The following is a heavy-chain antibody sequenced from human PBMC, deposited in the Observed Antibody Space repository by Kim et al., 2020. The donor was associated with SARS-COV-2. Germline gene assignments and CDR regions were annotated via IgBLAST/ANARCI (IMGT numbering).Heavy chain of an antibody. Sequence: LEWIGEINHSGSTNYNPSLKSRVAISVDTSKNQFSLKLSSVTAADTAVYYCARAPQRITIFGVPPPYYYYYMDVWGKGTTVTVSS. D-gene: IGHD3-3*01. J-gene: IGHJ6*03. CDR2: INHSGST. CDR3: ARAPQRITIFGVPPPYYYYYMDV. V-gene: IGHV4-34*01.